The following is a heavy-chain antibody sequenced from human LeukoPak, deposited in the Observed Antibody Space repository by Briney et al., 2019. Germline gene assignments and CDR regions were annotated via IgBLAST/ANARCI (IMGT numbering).Heavy chain of an antibody. J-gene: IGHJ6*02. CDR1: GGSISSYY. Sequence: SETLSLTCTVSGGSISSYYWSWIRQPAGKGLEWIGRIYTSGSTNYNPSLKSRVTISVDTSKNQFSLKLSSVTAADTAVYYCARGVLGSRDFWQTPYYYGMDVWGQGTTVTVSS. CDR3: ARGVLGSRDFWQTPYYYGMDV. D-gene: IGHD3-3*01. V-gene: IGHV4-4*07. CDR2: IYTSGST.